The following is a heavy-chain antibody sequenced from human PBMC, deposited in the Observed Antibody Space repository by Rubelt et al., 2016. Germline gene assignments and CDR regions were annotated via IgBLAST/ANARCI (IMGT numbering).Heavy chain of an antibody. CDR3: VREEGGSYYNY. V-gene: IGHV3-23*01. J-gene: IGHJ4*02. CDR2: IGGSDERT. Sequence: GESLRLSCAASGFTFRSYAMTWVREAPGKGLEWVSAIGGSDERTYYADSVKGRFTISRDNSKNTLHLQMNSLRAEDTAVYYCVREEGGSYYNYWGQGILVTVSS. D-gene: IGHD1-26*01. CDR1: GFTFRSYA.